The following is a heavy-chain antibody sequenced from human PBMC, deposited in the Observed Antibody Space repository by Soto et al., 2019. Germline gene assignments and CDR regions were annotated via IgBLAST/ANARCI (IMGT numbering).Heavy chain of an antibody. V-gene: IGHV1-2*02. CDR1: GYTFTAYY. Sequence: ASVKVSCKASGYTFTAYYRHGVRQAPGQGLEWMGWINPNSGGTNYAQKLQGRVTMTRDTSISTAYMELSRLSSDDTAVYYCASGGHYSNAVADYLGQGTLVTVSS. CDR3: ASGGHYSNAVADY. CDR2: INPNSGGT. J-gene: IGHJ4*02. D-gene: IGHD2-15*01.